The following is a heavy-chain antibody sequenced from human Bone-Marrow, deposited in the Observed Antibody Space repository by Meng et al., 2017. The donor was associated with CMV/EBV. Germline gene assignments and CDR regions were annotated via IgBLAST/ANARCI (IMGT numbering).Heavy chain of an antibody. V-gene: IGHV3-33*01. D-gene: IGHD2-15*01. CDR2: IWYDGSNK. CDR1: GFTFSSYG. J-gene: IGHJ4*02. CDR3: ARVGGGSPLVDY. Sequence: GESLKISCAASGFTFSSYGMHWVRQAPGKGLEWVAVIWYDGSNKYYADSVKGRFTISRDNSKNTLYLQMNSLRAEDTAVYYCARVGGGSPLVDYWGQGPLVTVSS.